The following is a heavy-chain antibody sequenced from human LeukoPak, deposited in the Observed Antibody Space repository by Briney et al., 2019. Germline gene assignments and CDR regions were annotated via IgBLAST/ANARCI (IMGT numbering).Heavy chain of an antibody. CDR3: ARVTGGRYCSTTSCYMRGWFDP. CDR2: IIPVFGTS. Sequence: ASVKVSCKASGGTFSSYAISWVRQAPGQGLEWMGGIIPVFGTSNYAQKFQGRVAITADESTRTAYMELNSLRSEDTAVYYCARVTGGRYCSTTSCYMRGWFDPWGQGTLVTVSS. V-gene: IGHV1-69*13. CDR1: GGTFSSYA. J-gene: IGHJ5*02. D-gene: IGHD2-2*02.